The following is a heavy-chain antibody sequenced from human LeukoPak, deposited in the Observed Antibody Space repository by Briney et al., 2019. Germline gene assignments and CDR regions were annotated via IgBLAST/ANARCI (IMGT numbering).Heavy chain of an antibody. CDR3: ASGVGYGSGSDYYYYYGMDV. D-gene: IGHD3-10*01. CDR1: GGTFSSYA. CDR2: IIPIFGTA. Sequence: ASVKVSCKASGGTFSSYAISWVRQAPGQGLEWMGGIIPIFGTANYAQKFQGRVTITADESTGTAYMELSSLRSEDTAVYYCASGVGYGSGSDYYYYYGMDVWGKGTTVTVSS. J-gene: IGHJ6*04. V-gene: IGHV1-69*13.